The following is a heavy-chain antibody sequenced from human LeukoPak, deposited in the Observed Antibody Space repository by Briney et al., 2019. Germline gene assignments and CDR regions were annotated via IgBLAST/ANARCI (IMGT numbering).Heavy chain of an antibody. CDR2: IFYNGSS. CDR3: VRETRLYYYNYMDV. V-gene: IGHV4-59*01. J-gene: IGHJ6*03. Sequence: SETLSLTCTVSGGSISNYYWNWIRQPPGKGLQWIGYIFYNGSSDYNPSLKSRVTISVDTSRNQFSLNLNSVTAADTAVYYCVRETRLYYYNYMDVWGKGTTVTVSS. CDR1: GGSISNYY.